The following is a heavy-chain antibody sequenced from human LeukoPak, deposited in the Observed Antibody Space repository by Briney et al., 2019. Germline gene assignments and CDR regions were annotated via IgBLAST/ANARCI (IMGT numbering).Heavy chain of an antibody. D-gene: IGHD6-19*01. CDR3: ARDGSTGWHYFEY. CDR2: IYSDGGT. V-gene: IGHV3-23*03. CDR1: GFIVSSSY. J-gene: IGHJ4*02. Sequence: PGGSLRLSCAASGFIVSSSYMSWVRQAPGQGLEWVSVIYSDGGTFFAGNTYYADSVEGRFTVSRDNSKNTLYLQMNSLRTEDTAVYYCARDGSTGWHYFEYWGQGTLVTVSS.